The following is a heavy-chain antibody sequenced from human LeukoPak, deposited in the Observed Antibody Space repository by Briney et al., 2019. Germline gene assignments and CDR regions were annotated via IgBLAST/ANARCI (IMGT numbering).Heavy chain of an antibody. CDR3: ATEGPTGNFDY. V-gene: IGHV3-7*03. CDR2: IKQDGSEQ. D-gene: IGHD1-1*01. Sequence: GGSLRLSCAASGFTFSSYWMSWVRQPPGKGLEWVASIKQDGSEQYYVDSVKGRFTISRDNSKNTLYLQMSSLRAEDTAVYYCATEGPTGNFDYWGQGTLVTVSS. J-gene: IGHJ4*02. CDR1: GFTFSSYW.